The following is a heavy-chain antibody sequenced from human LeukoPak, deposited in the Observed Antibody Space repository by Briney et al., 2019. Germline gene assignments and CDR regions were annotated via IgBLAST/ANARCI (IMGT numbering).Heavy chain of an antibody. V-gene: IGHV4-38-2*02. Sequence: PSETLSLTCTASGYSISSGYYWGWIRQPPGKGLEWIGSIYHSGSTYYNPSLKSRVTISVDTSKNQFSLKLSSVTAADTAVCYCARDHKILWFGELFRDYYYYYYMDVWGKGTTVTVSS. CDR1: GYSISSGYY. CDR2: IYHSGST. D-gene: IGHD3-10*01. J-gene: IGHJ6*03. CDR3: ARDHKILWFGELFRDYYYYYYMDV.